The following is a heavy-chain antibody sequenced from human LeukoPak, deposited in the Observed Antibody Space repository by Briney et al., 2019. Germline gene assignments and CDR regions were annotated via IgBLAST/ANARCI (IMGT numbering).Heavy chain of an antibody. CDR1: GGSISSYY. Sequence: SETLSLTCTVSGGSISSYYWAWIRQPPGRGLEWIGYVIDSDFNEANGDITNYNPSLETRVTTSRDTPKNQFSLKLSSMTAADTAIYYCVRASADSGGAFDVWGHGTVVTVSS. CDR2: VIDSDFNEANGDIT. D-gene: IGHD2-15*01. CDR3: VRASADSGGAFDV. J-gene: IGHJ3*01. V-gene: IGHV4-59*01.